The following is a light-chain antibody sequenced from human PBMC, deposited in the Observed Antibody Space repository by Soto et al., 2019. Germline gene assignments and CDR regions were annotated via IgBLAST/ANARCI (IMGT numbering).Light chain of an antibody. V-gene: IGLV2-14*01. CDR1: SGDIGSYNR. CDR3: SSYTNIKKRACV. CDR2: EVT. Sequence: QSALTQPASVSGSPGQSITISCTGTSGDIGSYNRVSWYQQHPGKAPKLIMYEVTDRPSGVSNRFSGSKSGNTASLTISGLQSEDEAEYYCSSYTNIKKRACVSGTGTNVTVL. J-gene: IGLJ1*01.